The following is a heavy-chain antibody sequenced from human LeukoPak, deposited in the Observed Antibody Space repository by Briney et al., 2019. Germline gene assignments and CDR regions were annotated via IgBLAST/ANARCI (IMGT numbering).Heavy chain of an antibody. CDR2: ISGSGGST. J-gene: IGHJ3*02. D-gene: IGHD3-10*01. CDR1: GFTFSSYA. Sequence: GGSLRLSCAASGFTFSSYAMSWVRQAPVKGLEWVSAISGSGGSTYYADSVKGRFTISRDNSKNTLYLQMNSLRAEDTAVYYCAKGGSGSYFSDAFDIWGQGTMVTVSS. CDR3: AKGGSGSYFSDAFDI. V-gene: IGHV3-23*01.